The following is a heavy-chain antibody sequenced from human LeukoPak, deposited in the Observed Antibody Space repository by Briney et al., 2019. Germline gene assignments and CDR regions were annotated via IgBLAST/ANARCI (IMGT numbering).Heavy chain of an antibody. J-gene: IGHJ4*02. CDR3: AKKHSSGLHY. Sequence: GRSLRLSCAASGFTFSSYGMHWVRQAPGKGLEWVAVITYDGSEKYYGDSVKGRFTISRDNPKNTLYLQMNSLRAEDTAVYYCAKKHSSGLHYWGQGTLVTVSS. V-gene: IGHV3-30*18. CDR1: GFTFSSYG. CDR2: ITYDGSEK. D-gene: IGHD6-19*01.